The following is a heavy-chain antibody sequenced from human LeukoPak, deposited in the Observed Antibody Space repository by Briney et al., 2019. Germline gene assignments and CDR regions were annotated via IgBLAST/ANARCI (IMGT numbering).Heavy chain of an antibody. V-gene: IGHV3-23*01. CDR3: AKGPYSDISEWFQY. Sequence: SGGSLRLSCAPSGFIFSSYPMSWVRQAPGKGLEWVSSLSGTGGTTYYADSVKGRFTISRDNSRNTLYLQMNSLRAEDTAVYFCAKGPYSDISEWFQYWGQGTLVTVSS. J-gene: IGHJ1*01. CDR2: LSGTGGTT. CDR1: GFIFSSYP. D-gene: IGHD6-13*01.